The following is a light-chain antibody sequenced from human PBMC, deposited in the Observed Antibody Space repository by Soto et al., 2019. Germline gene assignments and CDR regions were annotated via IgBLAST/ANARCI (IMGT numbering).Light chain of an antibody. CDR3: GTWDSSLSGVV. V-gene: IGLV1-51*01. CDR2: DNN. CDR1: SSNIGNNY. Sequence: QSVLTQPSSVSAAPGQKVTISCSGSSSNIGNNYVSWYQQFPGTAPKLLIYDNNKRPSGIPDRFSGSKSGTSATLGITGLQTGDEADYYCGTWDSSLSGVVFGGGTKLTVL. J-gene: IGLJ2*01.